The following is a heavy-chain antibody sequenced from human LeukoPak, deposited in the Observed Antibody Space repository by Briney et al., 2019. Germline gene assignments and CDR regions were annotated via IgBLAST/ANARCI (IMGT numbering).Heavy chain of an antibody. V-gene: IGHV5-10-1*01. CDR3: ARREVVGATAFDY. D-gene: IGHD1-26*01. Sequence: GESLQISCQGSGYSFTSYWINWVRQMPGKGLEWMGTIDPSDSYTNYSPAFQGHVTMSSVKSISTAYLQWSSLKASDTAVYYCARREVVGATAFDYWGQGTLVTVSS. J-gene: IGHJ4*02. CDR2: IDPSDSYT. CDR1: GYSFTSYW.